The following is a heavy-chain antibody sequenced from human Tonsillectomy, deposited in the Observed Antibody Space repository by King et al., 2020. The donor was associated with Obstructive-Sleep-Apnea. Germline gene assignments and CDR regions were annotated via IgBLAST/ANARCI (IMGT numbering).Heavy chain of an antibody. CDR1: GFSFRTYG. D-gene: IGHD3-10*01. J-gene: IGHJ4*02. V-gene: IGHV3-30*02. CDR2: IRHDGGSN. Sequence: QLVQSGGGVVQPGGSLKLSCAASGFSFRTYGMHWVRLAPGKGLEWVAYIRHDGGSNNYCESVKGRMTISSDNAKNTLNLQMNSLRAEDTAVYYFAEDPIIRQFFFDYGGQGSLVTVSS. CDR3: AEDPIIRQFFFDY.